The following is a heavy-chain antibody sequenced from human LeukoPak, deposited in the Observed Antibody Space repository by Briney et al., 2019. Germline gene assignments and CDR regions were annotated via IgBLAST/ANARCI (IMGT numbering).Heavy chain of an antibody. Sequence: GGSLRLSCTASGFTFSNYGLSWVRQAPGKGLEWVANIKQDGNEKYYVDSVKGRFTISRDNAKNSLYLQMNSLRAEDTAVYYCVRGGACDYWGQGTLVTVSS. J-gene: IGHJ4*02. V-gene: IGHV3-7*01. D-gene: IGHD1-26*01. CDR1: GFTFSNYG. CDR2: IKQDGNEK. CDR3: VRGGACDY.